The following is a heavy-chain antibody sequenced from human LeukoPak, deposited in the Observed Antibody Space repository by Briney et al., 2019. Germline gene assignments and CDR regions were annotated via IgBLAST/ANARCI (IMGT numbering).Heavy chain of an antibody. CDR3: ARDPETDLSDAFDI. CDR2: IYSGGTT. J-gene: IGHJ3*02. V-gene: IGHV3-66*01. D-gene: IGHD3-16*02. CDR1: GLTVSSDY. Sequence: PGGCLRLSCVASGLTVSSDYMSWVRQAPGKGLEWVSVIYSGGTTYYADSVKGRFTISRDNFRNTLYLQMNSLRDDDTAVYYCARDPETDLSDAFDIWGQGTVVTVSS.